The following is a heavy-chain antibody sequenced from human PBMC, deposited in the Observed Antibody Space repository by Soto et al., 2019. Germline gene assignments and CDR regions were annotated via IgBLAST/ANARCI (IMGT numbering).Heavy chain of an antibody. J-gene: IGHJ6*02. Sequence: ASVKVSCKASGYTFTSYAMHWVRQAPGQRLEWMGWINAGNGNTKYSQKFQGRVTITRDTSASTAYMELSSLRSEDTAVYYCARDYTRSSRSGYGRYYYDNYGMDVWGQGTTVTVSS. CDR2: INAGNGNT. CDR1: GYTFTSYA. D-gene: IGHD6-13*01. CDR3: ARDYTRSSRSGYGRYYYDNYGMDV. V-gene: IGHV1-3*01.